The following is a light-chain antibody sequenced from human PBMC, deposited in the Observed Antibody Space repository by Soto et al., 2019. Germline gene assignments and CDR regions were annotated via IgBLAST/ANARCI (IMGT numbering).Light chain of an antibody. CDR1: QTISSW. CDR2: KAS. J-gene: IGKJ1*01. V-gene: IGKV1-5*03. Sequence: DIQMTQSPSTLSGSVGDRVTITCRASQTISSWLACYQQKPGKAPKLLIYKASTLKSGVPSRFSGSGARTEFALTISSLQPDYFATYYCQHYNRYSEACGQGTKVE. CDR3: QHYNRYSEA.